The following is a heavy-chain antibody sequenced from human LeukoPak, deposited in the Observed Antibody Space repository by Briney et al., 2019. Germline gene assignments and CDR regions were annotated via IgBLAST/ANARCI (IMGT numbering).Heavy chain of an antibody. V-gene: IGHV4-59*08. CDR2: SHYTGKT. Sequence: SERVSLTCAVSGDSITNYYWSWTRQPPGKGLEWIGYSHYTGKTYYNPSLKSRVTISVDMSKNQFSLRLSSVTAADTAVYYCARRGNFDCWGQGTVVTVSS. CDR3: ARRGNFDC. D-gene: IGHD6-13*01. J-gene: IGHJ4*02. CDR1: GDSITNYY.